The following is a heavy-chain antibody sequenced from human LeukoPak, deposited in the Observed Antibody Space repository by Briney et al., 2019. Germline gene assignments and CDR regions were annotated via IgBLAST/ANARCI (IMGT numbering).Heavy chain of an antibody. V-gene: IGHV1-2*06. CDR1: GYTFTGYY. CDR2: INPNSGGT. Sequence: ASVKVSCKASGYTFTGYYMHWVRQAPGQGLEWMGRINPNSGGTNYAQKFQGRVTMTRDPSISTAYMEVSSLRSDDTAVYYCARDLGRDGYNYYSWRQGTLVTVSS. J-gene: IGHJ5*01. CDR3: ARDLGRDGYNYYS. D-gene: IGHD5-24*01.